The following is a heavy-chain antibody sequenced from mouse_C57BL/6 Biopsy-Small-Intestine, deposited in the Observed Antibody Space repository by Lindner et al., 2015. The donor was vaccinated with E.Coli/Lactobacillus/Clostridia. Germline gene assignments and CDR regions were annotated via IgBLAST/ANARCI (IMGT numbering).Heavy chain of an antibody. J-gene: IGHJ2*03. CDR1: GYTFTNYL. CDR3: GRERGGSGYIDY. CDR2: INAANGNT. V-gene: IGHV1-84*02. Sequence: SVKVSCKASGYTFTNYLMHWVRQAPGQRLEWMGWINAANGNTKYSQKFQGRVTMTRDTSISTAYMELSRLRSDDTAIYFCGRERGGSGYIDYWGQGTRVTVSS.